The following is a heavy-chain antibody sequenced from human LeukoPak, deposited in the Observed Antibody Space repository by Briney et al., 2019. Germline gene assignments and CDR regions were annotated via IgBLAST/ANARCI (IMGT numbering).Heavy chain of an antibody. CDR1: GHTFTDDY. V-gene: IGHV1-2*02. CDR3: ARDGSSRRTFDP. CDR2: INPNTGTT. D-gene: IGHD6-13*01. Sequence: ASVTVSCKASGHTFTDDYMYWVRQAPGQGLEWMGWINPNTGTTNYAQKFQGRVSITRDTSITTAYMELHSLTPDDTAVYYCARDGSSRRTFDPWGQGTLVTVSS. J-gene: IGHJ5*02.